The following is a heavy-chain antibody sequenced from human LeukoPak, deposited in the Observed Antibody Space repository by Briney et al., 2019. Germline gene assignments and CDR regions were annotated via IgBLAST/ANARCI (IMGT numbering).Heavy chain of an antibody. Sequence: PGGSLRLSCAASGFTFSSYWMNWVRQAPGKGLEWVANIKQDGSEKYYVDSVKGRFTISRDNAKNSLYLQMNSLRAEDTAVYYCAREFRRITIFGVAYDAFDIWGQGTMVTVSS. D-gene: IGHD3-3*01. V-gene: IGHV3-7*01. CDR2: IKQDGSEK. CDR1: GFTFSSYW. CDR3: AREFRRITIFGVAYDAFDI. J-gene: IGHJ3*02.